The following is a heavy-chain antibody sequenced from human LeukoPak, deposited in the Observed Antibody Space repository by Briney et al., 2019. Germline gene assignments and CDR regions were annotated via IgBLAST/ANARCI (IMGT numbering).Heavy chain of an antibody. CDR1: GGSISSSSYY. CDR3: ARHGLEGGYSYGYFD. J-gene: IGHJ4*02. Sequence: PSETLSLTCTVSGGSISSSSYYWGWISQPPGKGLEWIGSIYYSGSTYYNPSLKSRVTISVDTSKNQFSLKLNSVTAADTAVYYCARHGLEGGYSYGYFDWGQGTLVTVSS. CDR2: IYYSGST. D-gene: IGHD5-18*01. V-gene: IGHV4-39*01.